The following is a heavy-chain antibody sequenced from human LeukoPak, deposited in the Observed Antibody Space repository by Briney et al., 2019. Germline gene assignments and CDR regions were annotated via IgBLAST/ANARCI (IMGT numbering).Heavy chain of an antibody. CDR3: ARDRYYYDSSDYYFFDY. V-gene: IGHV1-18*01. D-gene: IGHD3-22*01. CDR2: ISAYNGNT. Sequence: ASVKVSCKASGYTFTSYGISWVRQAPGQGLEWMGWISAYNGNTNYAQKLQGRVTMTTDTSTSTAYIELRSLRSDDTAAYYCARDRYYYDSSDYYFFDYWGQGTLVTVSS. CDR1: GYTFTSYG. J-gene: IGHJ4*02.